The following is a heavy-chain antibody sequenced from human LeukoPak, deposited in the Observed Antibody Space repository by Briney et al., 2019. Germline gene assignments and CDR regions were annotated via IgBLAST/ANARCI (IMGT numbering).Heavy chain of an antibody. V-gene: IGHV1-69-2*01. CDR1: GYTFTDYY. Sequence: ASVKVSCKVSGYTFTDYYMHWVQQDPGKGLEWMGLVDPEDGETIYAEKFQGRVTITADTSTDTAYMELSSLRSEDTAVYYCALGEPAARSFDPWGQGTLVTVSS. J-gene: IGHJ5*02. CDR3: ALGEPAARSFDP. D-gene: IGHD2-2*01. CDR2: VDPEDGET.